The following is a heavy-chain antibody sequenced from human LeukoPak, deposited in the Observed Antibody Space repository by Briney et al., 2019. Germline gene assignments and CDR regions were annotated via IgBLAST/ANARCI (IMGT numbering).Heavy chain of an antibody. Sequence: ASVKVSCKASGYTFTSYGISWVRQAPGQGLEWMGWINPNSGGTNYAQKFQGRVTMTRDTSISTAYMELSRLRSDDTAVYYCARGPSITMIVVVITTSHYWGQGTLVTVSS. CDR1: GYTFTSYG. V-gene: IGHV1-2*02. CDR3: ARGPSITMIVVVITTSHY. J-gene: IGHJ4*02. D-gene: IGHD3-22*01. CDR2: INPNSGGT.